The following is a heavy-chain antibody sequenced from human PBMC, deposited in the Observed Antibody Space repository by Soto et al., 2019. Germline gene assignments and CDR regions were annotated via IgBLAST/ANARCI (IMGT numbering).Heavy chain of an antibody. CDR1: GGSLNGNY. D-gene: IGHD3-9*01. V-gene: IGHV4-34*01. Sequence: TLSLTCAVYGGSLNGNYWTWLRQTPGKGREWIGEISPSGSTNYNPSLKSRVGISLDTSKDQFSLKMKSVTAADTAVYYCARQEGLATISYYFDDWGQGALVTVSS. CDR2: ISPSGST. J-gene: IGHJ4*02. CDR3: ARQEGLATISYYFDD.